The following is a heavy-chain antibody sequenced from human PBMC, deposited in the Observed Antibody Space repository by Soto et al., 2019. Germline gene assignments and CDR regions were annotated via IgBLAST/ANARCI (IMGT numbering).Heavy chain of an antibody. V-gene: IGHV4-59*01. D-gene: IGHD1-26*01. CDR2: ISYSGST. CDR1: GGSISTYY. J-gene: IGHJ4*02. CDR3: ASGEVGLKRFDY. Sequence: SETLSLTCTVSGGSISTYYWSWIRQPPGKGLEWIGYISYSGSTNHNPSLKSRVTISVDTSKNQFSLSLSSVTAADTAVYYCASGEVGLKRFDYWGQGTLVTVSS.